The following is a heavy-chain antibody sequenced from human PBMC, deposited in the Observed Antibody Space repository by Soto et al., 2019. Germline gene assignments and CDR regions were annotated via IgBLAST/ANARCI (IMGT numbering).Heavy chain of an antibody. J-gene: IGHJ4*02. CDR2: TYWNDDK. CDR3: AHRGYDSSGYYRRDFDY. CDR1: GFSFSTSGVG. D-gene: IGHD3-22*01. V-gene: IGHV2-5*01. Sequence: QITLKESGPTLVKPTQTLTLTCTFSGFSFSTSGVGVGWIRQPPGKALQWLALTYWNDDKRYSPSLKSRLTITKDTSKNQVVLTMTNMDPVDTSTYYCAHRGYDSSGYYRRDFDYSGQGTLVTVSA.